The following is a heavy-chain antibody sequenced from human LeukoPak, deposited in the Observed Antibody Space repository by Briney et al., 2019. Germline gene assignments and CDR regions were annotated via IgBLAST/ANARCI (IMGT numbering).Heavy chain of an antibody. Sequence: SETLSLTCTVSGDSISSYYWSWIRQPAGKGLEWIGRIYTSGSTNYNPSLKSRVTMSVDTSKNQFSLKLSSVTAADTAVYYCAREHIVVSYFDYWGQGTLVTVSS. J-gene: IGHJ4*02. D-gene: IGHD2-21*01. V-gene: IGHV4-4*07. CDR1: GDSISSYY. CDR3: AREHIVVSYFDY. CDR2: IYTSGST.